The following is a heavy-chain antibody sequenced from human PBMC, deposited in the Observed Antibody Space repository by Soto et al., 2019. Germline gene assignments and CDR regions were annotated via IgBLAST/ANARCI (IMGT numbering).Heavy chain of an antibody. V-gene: IGHV1-8*01. CDR3: ARVSSSGWYS. D-gene: IGHD6-19*01. J-gene: IGHJ4*02. CDR2: MNPNSGNT. CDR1: GYAFASCD. Sequence: ASVQVSCKDSGYAFASCDSNWVRQATGQGLEWMGWMNPNSGNTGYAQKFQGRVTMTRNTSISTAYMELSSLRSEDTAVYYCARVSSSGWYSWGQGNLVTVSA.